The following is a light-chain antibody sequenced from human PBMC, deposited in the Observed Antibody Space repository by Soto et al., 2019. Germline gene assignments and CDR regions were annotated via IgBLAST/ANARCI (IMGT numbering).Light chain of an antibody. CDR2: AAS. J-gene: IGKJ1*01. CDR3: QQYGAFWT. CDR1: QSVFGN. V-gene: IGKV3D-15*01. Sequence: ELLLTQSPVTLSVSPGETATLSCRASQSVFGNLAWYQQKPGQAPRLLVFAASARAAGIPARFSGSGSGTDFILTISRLDPDDFAVYYCQQYGAFWTFGQGTKVDI.